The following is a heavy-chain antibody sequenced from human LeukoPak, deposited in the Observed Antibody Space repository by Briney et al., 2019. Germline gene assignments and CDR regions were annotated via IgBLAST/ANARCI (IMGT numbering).Heavy chain of an antibody. D-gene: IGHD1-14*01. CDR1: GGSISSSSYC. CDR2: IYYSGST. Sequence: SETLSLTCTVSGGSISSSSYCWGWIRQPPGTGLEWIGIIYYSGSTYYNPSLKSRVTISVDTSKNQFSLKLSSVTAADTAVYYCARRRYLCCFDPWGQGTLVTVSS. V-gene: IGHV4-39*07. CDR3: ARRRYLCCFDP. J-gene: IGHJ5*02.